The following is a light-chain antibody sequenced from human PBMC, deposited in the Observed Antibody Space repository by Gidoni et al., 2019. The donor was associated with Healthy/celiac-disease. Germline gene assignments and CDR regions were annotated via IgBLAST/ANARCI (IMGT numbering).Light chain of an antibody. CDR3: QQRSNWPRS. V-gene: IGKV3-11*01. J-gene: IGKJ2*04. CDR1: QSVSSY. Sequence: IVLTQSPATLSLSPGERATLSCRASQSVSSYLAWYQQKPGQAPRLLIYDASNRATGIPARFSGSGSGTDFTLTISSLEPEDVAVYDCQQRSNWPRSFGQGTKLEIK. CDR2: DAS.